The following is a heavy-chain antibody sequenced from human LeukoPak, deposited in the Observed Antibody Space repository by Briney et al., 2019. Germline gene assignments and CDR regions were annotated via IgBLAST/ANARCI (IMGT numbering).Heavy chain of an antibody. CDR2: INWNGGST. V-gene: IGHV3-20*04. CDR1: GFTFTNHW. CDR3: ARAQTYGDSRLLLDY. D-gene: IGHD4-17*01. Sequence: PGGSLRLSCATSGFTFTNHWMSWVRQAPGKGLEWVSGINWNGGSTGYADSVEGRFTVSRDNAKNSQYLQMNSLSVEDTALYYCARAQTYGDSRLLLDYWGQGTLVTVSS. J-gene: IGHJ4*02.